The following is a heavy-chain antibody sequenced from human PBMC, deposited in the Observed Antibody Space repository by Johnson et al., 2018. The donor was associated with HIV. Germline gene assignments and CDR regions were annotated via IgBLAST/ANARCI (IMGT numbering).Heavy chain of an antibody. D-gene: IGHD3-22*01. Sequence: QVQLVESGGGLVQPGGSLRVSCAASGFTFSSYGMHWVRQAPGKGLEWVAVISYDGRNKYYADSVKGGFTISRDDSKNTLYLQMNSLKTEDSAVYYCTVRISMILALTRRDQDIWGQGTMVTVSS. J-gene: IGHJ3*02. CDR2: ISYDGRNK. CDR3: TVRISMILALTRRDQDI. V-gene: IGHV3-30*03. CDR1: GFTFSSYG.